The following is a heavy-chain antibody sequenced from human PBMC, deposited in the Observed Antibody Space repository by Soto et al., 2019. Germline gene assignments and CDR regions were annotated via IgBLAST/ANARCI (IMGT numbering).Heavy chain of an antibody. CDR2: IIPIFGTA. Sequence: QVQLVQSGAEVKKPGSSVKVSCKASGGTFSSYAISWVRQAPGQGLEWMGGIIPIFGTANYAQKFQGRVTITADESTSTAYMELSSLRSEDTAVYYCARDYCGGDCYFSPNDDYWYFDLWGRGTLVTVSS. D-gene: IGHD2-21*02. CDR3: ARDYCGGDCYFSPNDDYWYFDL. CDR1: GGTFSSYA. V-gene: IGHV1-69*01. J-gene: IGHJ2*01.